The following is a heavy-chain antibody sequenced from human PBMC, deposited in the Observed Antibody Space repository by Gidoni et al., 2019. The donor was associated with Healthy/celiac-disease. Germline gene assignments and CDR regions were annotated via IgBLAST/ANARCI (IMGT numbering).Heavy chain of an antibody. CDR3: ARDGQSIAAAGTLDY. J-gene: IGHJ4*02. D-gene: IGHD6-13*01. V-gene: IGHV3-7*04. Sequence: EVQLVESGGGLVQPGGSLRLSCAASGFTFSSYWMSWVRQAPGKGLEWVANIKQDGSEKYYVDSVKGRFTISRDNAKNSLYLQMNSLRAEDTAVYYCARDGQSIAAAGTLDYWGQGTLVTVSS. CDR2: IKQDGSEK. CDR1: GFTFSSYW.